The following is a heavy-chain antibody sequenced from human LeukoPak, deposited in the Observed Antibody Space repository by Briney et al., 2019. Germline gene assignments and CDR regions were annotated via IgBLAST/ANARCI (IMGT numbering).Heavy chain of an antibody. V-gene: IGHV4-39*07. D-gene: IGHD1-7*01. CDR3: ARVPNYRFGADY. J-gene: IGHJ4*02. Sequence: KPSETLSLTCTVSGDSISSSSYYWGWIRQPPGKGLEWIGEINHSGSTNYNPSLKSRVTISVDTSKNQFSLKLSSVTAADTAVYYCARVPNYRFGADYWGQGTLVTVSS. CDR2: INHSGST. CDR1: GDSISSSSYY.